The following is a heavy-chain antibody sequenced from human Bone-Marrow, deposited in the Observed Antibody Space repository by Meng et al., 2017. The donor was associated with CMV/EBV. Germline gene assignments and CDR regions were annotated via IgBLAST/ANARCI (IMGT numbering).Heavy chain of an antibody. Sequence: GESLKISCVASGFTFSSYWMHWVRQAPGKGLVWVSRINSDGSTTTYADSVKGRITISRDNAKNTLYLQMTSLRAEDTAVYYCARDRSYYGTGPHFDYWGQGTLVTVSS. CDR1: GFTFSSYW. CDR2: INSDGSTT. CDR3: ARDRSYYGTGPHFDY. J-gene: IGHJ4*02. D-gene: IGHD2-21*01. V-gene: IGHV3-74*01.